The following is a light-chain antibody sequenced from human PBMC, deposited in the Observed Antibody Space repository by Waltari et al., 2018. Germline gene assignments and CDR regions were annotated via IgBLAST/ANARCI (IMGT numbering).Light chain of an antibody. V-gene: IGKV3-15*01. CDR2: GAS. Sequence: EKVMTQSPATLSVSPGERATLSCRASQSISTNLAWYQQKPGQAPRLLIYGASTKATGSTARFSGSGSGTEFTLSISSLQSEDFTIYYCQQYNNWPRTFGQGTKVEIK. CDR1: QSISTN. J-gene: IGKJ1*01. CDR3: QQYNNWPRT.